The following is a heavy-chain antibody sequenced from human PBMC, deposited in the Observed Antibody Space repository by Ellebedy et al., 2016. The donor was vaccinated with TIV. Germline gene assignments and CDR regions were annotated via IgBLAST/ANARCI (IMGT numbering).Heavy chain of an antibody. D-gene: IGHD3-10*01. CDR1: GGSISNNSFY. CDR3: ARHRGSGDLFGFDF. CDR2: FYYNVNT. Sequence: MPGGSLRLSCDVSGGSISNNSFYWGWVRQPPGQGLEWLGSFYYNVNTDYNPSLNSRITVSVDASKTQFSLRLSSVTAAETAVYYCARHRGSGDLFGFDFWGQGILVTVSS. J-gene: IGHJ4*02. V-gene: IGHV4-39*01.